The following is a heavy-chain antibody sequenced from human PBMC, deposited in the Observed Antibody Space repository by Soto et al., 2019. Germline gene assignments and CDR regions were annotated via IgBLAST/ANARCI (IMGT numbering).Heavy chain of an antibody. J-gene: IGHJ6*02. D-gene: IGHD2-15*01. V-gene: IGHV3-30*03. Sequence: QVQRVESGGGVVQPGRSLRLSCAASGFTFNSYGMHWVRQGPGNGLEWVAFISYDSTKTYYADSVKGRFTISRDNSNSALYLQMNSLTGEDTAVYYCARTRSAWSDFHYSSLDVWGQGTTVTVSS. CDR2: ISYDSTKT. CDR3: ARTRSAWSDFHYSSLDV. CDR1: GFTFNSYG.